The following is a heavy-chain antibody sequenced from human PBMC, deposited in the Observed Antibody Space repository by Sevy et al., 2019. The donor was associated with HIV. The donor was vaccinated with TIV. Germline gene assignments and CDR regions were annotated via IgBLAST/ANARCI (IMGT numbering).Heavy chain of an antibody. CDR3: SSFGRLIIINDDTFQI. CDR2: IYHDGST. V-gene: IGHV4-38-2*02. J-gene: IGHJ3*02. D-gene: IGHD3-9*01. Sequence: SETLSLTCTVSGYSISSAYSWGWIRQPPGKGLEWIANIYHDGSTYYNPSLNSRVTISIDTSKNQFSLKLSSVTAADTAVYYCSSFGRLIIINDDTFQIWGQGTMVTVSS. CDR1: GYSISSAYS.